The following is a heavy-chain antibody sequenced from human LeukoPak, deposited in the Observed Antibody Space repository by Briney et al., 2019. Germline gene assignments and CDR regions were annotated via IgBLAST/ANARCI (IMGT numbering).Heavy chain of an antibody. Sequence: PGRPLRLSCTASAFIFGDYAMSWVRQAPGKGLEWVGFIRSKGYGGTIEYAASVKGRFTISRDDSKSIAYLQMNSLKTEDTAVYYCTRGPHYDFWSGYYFDYWGQGTLVTVSS. D-gene: IGHD3-3*01. V-gene: IGHV3-49*04. CDR2: IRSKGYGGTI. CDR1: AFIFGDYA. J-gene: IGHJ4*02. CDR3: TRGPHYDFWSGYYFDY.